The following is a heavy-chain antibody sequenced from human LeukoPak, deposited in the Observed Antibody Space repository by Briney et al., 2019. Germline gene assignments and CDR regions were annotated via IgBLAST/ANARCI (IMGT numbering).Heavy chain of an antibody. CDR1: GYTFTGYY. D-gene: IGHD6-19*01. CDR2: INPNSGGT. J-gene: IGHJ4*02. Sequence: ASVKVSCKASGYTFTGYYMHLVRQAPGQGLEWMGWINPNSGGTNYAQKFQGRVTMTRDTSISTAYMELSRLRSDVTAVYYCARGRSIAVAGRNIAPLDNDYWAREPWSPSPQ. CDR3: ARGRSIAVAGRNIAPLDNDY. V-gene: IGHV1-2*02.